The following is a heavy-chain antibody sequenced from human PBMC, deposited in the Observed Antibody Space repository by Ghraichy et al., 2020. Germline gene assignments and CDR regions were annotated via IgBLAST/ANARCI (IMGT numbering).Heavy chain of an antibody. Sequence: ANIKQAGSQKSYLGSVKGRFTISRDNARKSLYLQMNSLRDEDTAMYYCARSQKVFANTGSGSFDSWGQGTLVTVSS. J-gene: IGHJ4*02. D-gene: IGHD3-10*01. CDR2: IKQAGSQK. CDR3: ARSQKVFANTGSGSFDS. V-gene: IGHV3-7*01.